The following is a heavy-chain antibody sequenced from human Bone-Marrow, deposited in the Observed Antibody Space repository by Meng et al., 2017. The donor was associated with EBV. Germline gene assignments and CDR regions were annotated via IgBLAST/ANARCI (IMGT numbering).Heavy chain of an antibody. CDR1: GYTFIVSY. V-gene: IGHV1-2*06. J-gene: IGHJ4*02. CDR3: AVLLSTPLAFDS. D-gene: IGHD5/OR15-5a*01. CDR2: VNPTTGDS. Sequence: QVQLVQSGAEVRKPGASVKVSCETSGYTFIVSYIHWVRQAPRQGLEWMGRVNPTTGDSNYAQHFQGRVTMTRDKSINTASMELASLTPDDTAMYYCAVLLSTPLAFDSWGQGTLVTVSS.